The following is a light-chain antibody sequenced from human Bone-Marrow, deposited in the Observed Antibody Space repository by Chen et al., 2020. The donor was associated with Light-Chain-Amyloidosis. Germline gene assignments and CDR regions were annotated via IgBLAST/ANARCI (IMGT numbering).Light chain of an antibody. Sequence: QSVLTQPPSVSGAPGQRVTISCTGSSPNIGAGYDVHWYQKLPGTAPKLLIYGNSNRPSGVPDRFSGSKSGTSASLAITGLQAEDEADYYCQSYDSSLSGSHVVFGGGTKLTVL. CDR2: GNS. CDR3: QSYDSSLSGSHVV. CDR1: SPNIGAGYD. J-gene: IGLJ2*01. V-gene: IGLV1-40*01.